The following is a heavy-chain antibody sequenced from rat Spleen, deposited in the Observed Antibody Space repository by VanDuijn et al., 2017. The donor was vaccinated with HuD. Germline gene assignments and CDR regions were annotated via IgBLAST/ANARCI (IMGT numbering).Heavy chain of an antibody. CDR2: ISYDGSTT. CDR1: GFTFSDHN. V-gene: IGHV5-7*01. J-gene: IGHJ1*01. Sequence: EVQLVESGGGLVQPGRSLKLSCAASGFTFSDHNMAWVRQAPKKGLEWVATISYDGSTTYYRDSVKGRFTFSRDNAKSTLYLQMDSLRSEDTATYYCTRDPGITTEGIEYFDFWGPGTMVTVSS. CDR3: TRDPGITTEGIEYFDF. D-gene: IGHD1-11*01.